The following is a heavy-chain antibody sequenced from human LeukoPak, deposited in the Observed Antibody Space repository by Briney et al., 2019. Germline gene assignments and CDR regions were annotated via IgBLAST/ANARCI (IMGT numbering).Heavy chain of an antibody. V-gene: IGHV3-33*06. D-gene: IGHD5-24*01. Sequence: GGSLRLSXAASGFTFSSYGMHWVRQAPGKGLEWVAVIWYDGSNKYYADSVKGRFTISRDNSKKTLYLQMNSLRAEDTAVYYCAKDLRWLQTQPPEIGYWGQGTLVTVSS. CDR1: GFTFSSYG. CDR2: IWYDGSNK. J-gene: IGHJ4*02. CDR3: AKDLRWLQTQPPEIGY.